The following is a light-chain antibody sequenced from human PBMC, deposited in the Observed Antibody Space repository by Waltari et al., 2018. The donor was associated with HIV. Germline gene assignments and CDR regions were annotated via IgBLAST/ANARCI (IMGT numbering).Light chain of an antibody. CDR2: EVS. Sequence: QSALTQPASVSGSPGQSITISCTGTSSNIWTYNLVSWHQQHPGKAPKTLIYEVSQRPSGVSNRFSGSKSGNTASLTISGLQAEDEADYYCCSYAGSSTLVFGGGTKVTVL. CDR1: SSNIWTYNL. CDR3: CSYAGSSTLV. J-gene: IGLJ3*02. V-gene: IGLV2-23*02.